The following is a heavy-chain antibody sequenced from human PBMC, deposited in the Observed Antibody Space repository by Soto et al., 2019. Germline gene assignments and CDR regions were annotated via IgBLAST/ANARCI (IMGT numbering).Heavy chain of an antibody. Sequence: QLVESGGGFVKPGMSLRLTCAASGFTFSDAWMTWVRQAPGKGLERVGLIRSQGDGGTADYAPPVRGRFTISRDDAQNMVYLHMDNLQAEDTAVYYCITAPLRWGRATLVTVSS. J-gene: IGHJ4*02. CDR2: IRSQGDGGTA. V-gene: IGHV3-15*01. CDR1: GFTFSDAW. CDR3: ITAPLR.